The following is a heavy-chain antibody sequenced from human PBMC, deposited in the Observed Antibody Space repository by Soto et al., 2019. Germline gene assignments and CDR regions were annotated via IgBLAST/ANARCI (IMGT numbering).Heavy chain of an antibody. V-gene: IGHV3-11*01. CDR3: ARVRFGEWGYAMDV. J-gene: IGHJ6*02. Sequence: QVQLVESGGGLVKPGGSLRLSCAASGLTFSDCYMNWIRQAPGKGLEWVSYISSSGSSINYAGSVKGRFTISRDNAKNSRYPQMNSLRAEDTAMYYCARVRFGEWGYAMDVWGQGTTVTVSS. CDR2: ISSSGSSI. CDR1: GLTFSDCY. D-gene: IGHD3-10*01.